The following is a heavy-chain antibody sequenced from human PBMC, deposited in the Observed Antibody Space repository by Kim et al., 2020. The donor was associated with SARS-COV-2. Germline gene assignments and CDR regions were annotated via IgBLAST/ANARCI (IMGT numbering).Heavy chain of an antibody. CDR2: IYYSGST. J-gene: IGHJ3*02. D-gene: IGHD3-10*01. CDR1: GGSISSGGYY. CDR3: ARDQLWFGAFDI. Sequence: SETLSLTCTVSGGSISSGGYYWSWIRQHPGKGLEWIGYIYYSGSTYYNPSLKSRVTISVDTSKNQFSLKLSSVTAADTAVYYCARDQLWFGAFDIWGQGTMVTVSS. V-gene: IGHV4-31*03.